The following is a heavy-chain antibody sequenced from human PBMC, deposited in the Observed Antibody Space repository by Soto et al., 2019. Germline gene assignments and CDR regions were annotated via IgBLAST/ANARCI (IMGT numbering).Heavy chain of an antibody. D-gene: IGHD6-19*01. CDR3: ATSSGWDYYFDF. V-gene: IGHV4-30-2*01. J-gene: IGHJ4*02. CDR1: GCSISKGGYS. Sequence: PSDTPSLTSAVCGCSISKGGYSWSWIRHPPGKGLEWIGYIYHSGSTYYNPSLQSRVTISVDRSKNQFSLKLSSVTAVDTAVYFCATSSGWDYYFDFWGQVTLFTV. CDR2: IYHSGST.